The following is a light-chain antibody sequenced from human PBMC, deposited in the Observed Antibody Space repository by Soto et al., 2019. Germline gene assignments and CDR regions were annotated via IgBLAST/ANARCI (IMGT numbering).Light chain of an antibody. J-gene: IGKJ4*01. Sequence: DIQMTQSPSTLSASVGDRVTITFRASQSISTWLSWYQQKPGKAPNLLIYKTSSLESGVPSRFSGSGSGTDFTLTISSLQPDDIATYYCQQYDSYSTFGGGTKVDIK. CDR2: KTS. CDR1: QSISTW. CDR3: QQYDSYST. V-gene: IGKV1-5*03.